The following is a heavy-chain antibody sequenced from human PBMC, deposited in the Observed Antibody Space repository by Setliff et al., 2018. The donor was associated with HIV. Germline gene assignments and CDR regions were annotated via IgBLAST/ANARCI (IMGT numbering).Heavy chain of an antibody. D-gene: IGHD1-1*01. CDR1: GGSVSRSDYY. CDR2: VHISGSV. Sequence: ASETLSLTCTVSGGSVSRSDYYWSWIRQPAGGGLEWIGRVHISGSVNYNPSLRSRVSISIDTSKNQFSLMLDSVTAADTAVYYCARNSQKGIQPLLLASWGPGTLVTVSS. J-gene: IGHJ4*02. CDR3: ARNSQKGIQPLLLAS. V-gene: IGHV4-61*10.